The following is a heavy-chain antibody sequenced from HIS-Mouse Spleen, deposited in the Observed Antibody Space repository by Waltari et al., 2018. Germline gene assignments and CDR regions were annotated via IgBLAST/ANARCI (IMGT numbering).Heavy chain of an antibody. V-gene: IGHV4-39*07. CDR1: GGPISSSSYY. CDR2: IYYSGST. D-gene: IGHD6-13*01. CDR3: AREIPYSSSWYDWYFDL. Sequence: QLQLQESGPGLVKPSETLSLTCTVSGGPISSSSYYLGWIRQPPGKGLEWIGSIYYSGSTSYNPSLKSRVTISVDTSKNQFSLKLSSVTAADTAVYYCAREIPYSSSWYDWYFDLWGRGTLVTVSS. J-gene: IGHJ2*01.